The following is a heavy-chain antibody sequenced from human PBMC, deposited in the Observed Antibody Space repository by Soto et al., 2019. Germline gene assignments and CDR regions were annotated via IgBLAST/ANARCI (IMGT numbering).Heavy chain of an antibody. V-gene: IGHV3-33*01. CDR3: TGSPPQLELLWY. D-gene: IGHD1-7*01. Sequence: GGSLRLSCAASGFTFSSYGMHWVRQAPGKGLEWVAVIWYDGSNKYYADSVKGRFTISRDNSKNTLYLQMNSLRAEDTAVYYCTGSPPQLELLWYWGQGTLVTVSS. CDR2: IWYDGSNK. J-gene: IGHJ4*02. CDR1: GFTFSSYG.